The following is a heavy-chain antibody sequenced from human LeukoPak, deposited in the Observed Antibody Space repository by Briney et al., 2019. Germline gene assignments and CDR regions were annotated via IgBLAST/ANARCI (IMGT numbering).Heavy chain of an antibody. CDR1: GFTFSSYS. V-gene: IGHV3-21*01. D-gene: IGHD5-18*01. CDR2: ISTSSSYI. Sequence: GGSLRLSCAAYGFTFSSYSMNWVRQAPGKGLEWVSFISTSSSYIYYADSVKGRFTISRDNSKNTLYLQMNSLRAEDTAVYYCAKPAGSYGLTHDAFDIWGQGTMVTVSS. J-gene: IGHJ3*02. CDR3: AKPAGSYGLTHDAFDI.